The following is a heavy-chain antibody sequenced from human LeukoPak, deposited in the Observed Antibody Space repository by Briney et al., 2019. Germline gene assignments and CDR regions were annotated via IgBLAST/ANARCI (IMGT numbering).Heavy chain of an antibody. V-gene: IGHV3-15*01. J-gene: IGHJ4*02. Sequence: GGSLRLSCVASGFTFSNGWMSWVRQAPGKGLEWVGRIKSKSDGGTTDYAAPVKGRFIISRDDPKDTLYLQMNSLKTEDTAVYFCASHSSYWLLGYWGQGTLVTVSS. CDR3: ASHSSYWLLGY. CDR1: GFTFSNGW. CDR2: IKSKSDGGTT. D-gene: IGHD6-19*01.